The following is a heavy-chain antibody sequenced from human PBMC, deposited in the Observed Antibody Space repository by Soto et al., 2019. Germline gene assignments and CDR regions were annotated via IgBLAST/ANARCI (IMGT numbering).Heavy chain of an antibody. CDR3: ASGDSQVSSVFDY. Sequence: SETLSLTCSVSGGPFPSGGYYWSWIRQEQGKGLEWIGYIYYNGDTSYNPSLRSRVTISADTSKTQFSLRLRSVTSADTAVYYCASGDSQVSSVFDYWGQGMLVTVSS. J-gene: IGHJ4*02. V-gene: IGHV4-31*03. CDR2: IYYNGDT. CDR1: GGPFPSGGYY. D-gene: IGHD3-10*01.